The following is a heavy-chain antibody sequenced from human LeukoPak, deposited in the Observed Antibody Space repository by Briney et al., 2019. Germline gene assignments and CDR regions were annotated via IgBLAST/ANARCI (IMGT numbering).Heavy chain of an antibody. J-gene: IGHJ6*02. CDR3: ARDGHFLEWLLYFGDV. CDR1: GYTFNNYG. CDR2: ISAYNGKT. Sequence: GASVKVSCKASGYTFNNYGISWVRQAPGQGLEWMGWISAYNGKTNYAQKLQGRVTMTTDTSTSTAYMELGSLRSDDTAVYYCARDGHFLEWLLYFGDVWGQGTTVTVSS. V-gene: IGHV1-18*01. D-gene: IGHD3-3*01.